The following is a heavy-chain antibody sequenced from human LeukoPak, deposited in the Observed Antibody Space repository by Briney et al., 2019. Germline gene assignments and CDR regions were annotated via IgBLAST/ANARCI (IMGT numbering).Heavy chain of an antibody. CDR3: ARGSGTYYVYNWFHP. V-gene: IGHV4-39*07. J-gene: IGHJ5*02. CDR1: GGSISSNSYY. D-gene: IGHD3-10*01. CDR2: THYSGST. Sequence: PSETLSLTCTVSGGSISSNSYYWGWIRQPPGKGLEWIGSTHYSGSTYYNPSLKSRVTMSVDTSTNQFSLRLSSVTAADTAMYYCARGSGTYYVYNWFHPWGQGTLVTVSS.